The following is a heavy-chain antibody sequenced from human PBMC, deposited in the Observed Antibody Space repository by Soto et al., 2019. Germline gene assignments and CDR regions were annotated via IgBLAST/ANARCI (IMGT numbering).Heavy chain of an antibody. CDR1: GYTFSNEG. V-gene: IGHV1-18*01. D-gene: IGHD3-10*01. J-gene: IGHJ6*02. CDR3: ARGGPTSADYYYGMDV. Sequence: ASVKVSYKASGYTFSNEGINWVREAPGQGLEWMGWISAYNGNTEYAQNFQGRVTITTDTSTSTAYMELRSLRSDDTAAYSCARGGPTSADYYYGMDVWGLGTTVTVYS. CDR2: ISAYNGNT.